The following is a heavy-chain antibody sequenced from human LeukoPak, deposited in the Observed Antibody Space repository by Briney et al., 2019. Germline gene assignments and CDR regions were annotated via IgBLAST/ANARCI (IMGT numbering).Heavy chain of an antibody. CDR2: ISYDGSNK. CDR3: AKGRDSSSWYGSRDY. J-gene: IGHJ4*02. Sequence: PGGSLRLSCAASGFTFSSYGIHWVRQAPGKGLEWVAVISYDGSNKYYADSVKGRFTISRDNSKNTLYLQMNSLRAEDTAVYYCAKGRDSSSWYGSRDYWGQGTLVTVSS. V-gene: IGHV3-30*18. CDR1: GFTFSSYG. D-gene: IGHD6-13*01.